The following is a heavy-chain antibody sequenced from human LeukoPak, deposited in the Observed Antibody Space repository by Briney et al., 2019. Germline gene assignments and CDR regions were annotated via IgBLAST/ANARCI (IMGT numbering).Heavy chain of an antibody. D-gene: IGHD6-19*01. V-gene: IGHV3-23*01. CDR2: ISGSGGST. Sequence: GGSLRLSCAASGFTFSNYAMIWVRQAQGKGLEWVSGISGSGGSTYYADSVKGRFTISRDNSKNTLYLQMNSLRAEDTAVYYCARELRSGWVFDYWGQGTLVTVSS. CDR1: GFTFSNYA. CDR3: ARELRSGWVFDY. J-gene: IGHJ4*02.